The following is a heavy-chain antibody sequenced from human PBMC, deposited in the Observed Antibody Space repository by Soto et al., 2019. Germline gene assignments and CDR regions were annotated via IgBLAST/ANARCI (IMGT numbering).Heavy chain of an antibody. D-gene: IGHD1-1*01. CDR3: ARVRGYAFDI. V-gene: IGHV3-53*04. Sequence: PGWSLRLSCAASGVTVSSNYMSWVRQAPGKGLEWVSVIYSGGSTYYADSVKGRFTISRHNSKNTLYLQMNSLRAEDTAVYYCARVRGYAFDIWGQGTMVTVSS. J-gene: IGHJ3*02. CDR2: IYSGGST. CDR1: GVTVSSNY.